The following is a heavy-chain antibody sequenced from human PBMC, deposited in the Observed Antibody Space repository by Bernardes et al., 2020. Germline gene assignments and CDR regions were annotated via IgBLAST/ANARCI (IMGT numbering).Heavy chain of an antibody. CDR2: IYYSGST. V-gene: IGHV4-59*01. CDR1: GASISSYY. D-gene: IGHD3-3*01. Sequence: SETLSLTFTVSGASISSYYWYWIRQPPGKGLEWIGYIYYSGSTNYNPSLKSRVTMSVDTSKNQVSLKLTSATAADTAVYYCARHFGVVKDYYYYYGVDVWGQGTTVTVS. CDR3: ARHFGVVKDYYYYYGVDV. J-gene: IGHJ6*02.